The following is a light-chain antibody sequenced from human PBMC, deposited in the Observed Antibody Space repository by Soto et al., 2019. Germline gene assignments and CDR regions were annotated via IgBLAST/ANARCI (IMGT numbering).Light chain of an antibody. Sequence: DIQMTQSPSTLSGSVVERVTITCRASQTISSWLAWYQQKPGKAPKPLIYKASSLESGVPSRFSGSGSGTEFTLTISSLQPDDFATYYCQQYNSYSTFGQGTRLEIK. J-gene: IGKJ5*01. V-gene: IGKV1-5*03. CDR2: KAS. CDR1: QTISSW. CDR3: QQYNSYST.